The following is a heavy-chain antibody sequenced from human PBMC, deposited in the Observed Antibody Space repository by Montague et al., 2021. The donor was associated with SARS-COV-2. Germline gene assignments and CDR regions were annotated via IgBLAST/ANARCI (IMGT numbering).Heavy chain of an antibody. CDR2: IKQDGSEK. Sequence: SLRLSCAASGFTFSSYWVSWVRQAPGKGLEWVANIKQDGSEKYYVDSVKGRFTVSRDNAKNSLFLQMNSLRTEDTAVYYCARDLGANRYYSMGGNPLDYWGQGTLVTVSS. J-gene: IGHJ4*02. D-gene: IGHD2-15*01. CDR3: ARDLGANRYYSMGGNPLDY. CDR1: GFTFSSYW. V-gene: IGHV3-7*01.